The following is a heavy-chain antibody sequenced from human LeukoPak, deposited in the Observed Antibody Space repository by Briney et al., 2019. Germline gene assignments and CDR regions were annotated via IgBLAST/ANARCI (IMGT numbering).Heavy chain of an antibody. CDR1: GYSISSGYY. CDR3: ARIYGDYYYYYMDV. V-gene: IGHV4-38-2*02. Sequence: SETLSLTCTVSGYSISSGYYWGWIRQPPGKGLEWIGSIYHSGSTYYNPSLKSRVTISVDKSKNQFSLKLSSVTAADTAVYYCARIYGDYYYYYMDVWGKGTTVTVSS. J-gene: IGHJ6*03. D-gene: IGHD4-17*01. CDR2: IYHSGST.